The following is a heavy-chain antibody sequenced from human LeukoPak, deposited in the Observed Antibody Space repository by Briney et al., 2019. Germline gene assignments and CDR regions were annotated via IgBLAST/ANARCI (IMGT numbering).Heavy chain of an antibody. CDR3: AKVYSSVWIHIGHFDY. CDR1: GFTFSNYA. J-gene: IGHJ4*02. Sequence: AGGSLRLSCAASGFTFSNYAMSWVRQAPGKGLEWVSGISRSGDSTFYTDSVKDRFTISRDNSKNTLYLQMNSLRAEDTAVYYCAKVYSSVWIHIGHFDYWGQGTLVTVSS. CDR2: ISRSGDST. D-gene: IGHD6-19*01. V-gene: IGHV3-23*01.